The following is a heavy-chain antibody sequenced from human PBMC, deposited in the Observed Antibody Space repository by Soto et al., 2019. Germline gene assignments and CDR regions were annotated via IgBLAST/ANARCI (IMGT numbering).Heavy chain of an antibody. V-gene: IGHV1-18*01. Sequence: QVQLVQSGAEVKKPGASVKVSCKASGYTFTSYGISWVRQAPGQGLEWMGWISAYNGNTNYAQKLQGRVNMTTDTSSSTAYIELRRLRSDDTAGYYCARDLAAGHCDYWGQGTMVSVSS. D-gene: IGHD6-25*01. J-gene: IGHJ4*02. CDR1: GYTFTSYG. CDR3: ARDLAAGHCDY. CDR2: ISAYNGNT.